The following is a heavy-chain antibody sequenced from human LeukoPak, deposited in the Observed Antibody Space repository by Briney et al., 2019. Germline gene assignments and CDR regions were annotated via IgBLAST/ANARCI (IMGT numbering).Heavy chain of an antibody. CDR3: ARLSYDSSGYYNWFDP. D-gene: IGHD3-22*01. J-gene: IGHJ5*02. CDR1: GYTFTGYY. CDR2: INPNSGGT. V-gene: IGHV1-2*02. Sequence: GASVKVSCKASGYTFTGYYMHWVRQAPGQGLEWMGWINPNSGGTNYAQKFQGRVTMTRDTSISTAYMELSRLGSDDTAVYYCARLSYDSSGYYNWFDPWGQGTLVTVSS.